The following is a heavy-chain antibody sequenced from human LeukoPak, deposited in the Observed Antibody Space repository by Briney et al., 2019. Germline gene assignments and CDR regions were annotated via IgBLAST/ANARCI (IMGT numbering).Heavy chain of an antibody. CDR3: AKDYRALAGTGGAFDY. Sequence: PGGSLRLSCAASGFTFYDFAMHWVRQAPGKGLEWVSGISWNSGIIVYADSVKGRFTISRDNAKNSLYLQIDSPRAEDMALYFCAKDYRALAGTGGAFDYWGQGTLVTVSS. V-gene: IGHV3-9*03. D-gene: IGHD6-19*01. CDR1: GFTFYDFA. CDR2: ISWNSGII. J-gene: IGHJ4*02.